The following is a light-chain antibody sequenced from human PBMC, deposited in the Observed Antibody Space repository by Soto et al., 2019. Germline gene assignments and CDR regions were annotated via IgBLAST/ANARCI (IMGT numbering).Light chain of an antibody. V-gene: IGKV3-20*01. CDR2: GAS. Sequence: DIVLTQSPGTLSLSPGERATLSCRASQSVSSSSLAWYQQKPGQAPRLLIYGASSRATGIPDRFSGSGSGTDFTLTIRRLEPEDLAVYYCQQYGSSPWTFGQGTKVEIK. CDR1: QSVSSSS. CDR3: QQYGSSPWT. J-gene: IGKJ1*01.